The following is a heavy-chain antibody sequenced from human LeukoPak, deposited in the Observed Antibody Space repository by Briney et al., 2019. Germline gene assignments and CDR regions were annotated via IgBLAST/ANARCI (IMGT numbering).Heavy chain of an antibody. CDR2: LPPDELDI. V-gene: IGHV3-74*01. J-gene: IGHJ4*02. D-gene: IGHD4-11*01. Sequence: GGSLRLSCAASGFTFTNYWMHWVRQAPGMGLVWVSRLPPDELDIIYADSVKGRFTISRDNSKNTLYLQMNSLRAEDTAVYYCARPYSNYLYFFDYWGQGTLVTVSS. CDR1: GFTFTNYW. CDR3: ARPYSNYLYFFDY.